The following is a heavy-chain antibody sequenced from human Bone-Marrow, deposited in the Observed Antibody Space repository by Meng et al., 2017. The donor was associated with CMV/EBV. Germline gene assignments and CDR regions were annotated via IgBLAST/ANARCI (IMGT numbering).Heavy chain of an antibody. CDR1: GGSISSSSYY. V-gene: IGHV4-39*07. CDR2: IYYSGST. CDR3: ASPGPRISEDWLDP. J-gene: IGHJ5*02. D-gene: IGHD2-15*01. Sequence: SETLSLTCTVSGGSISSSSYYWGWIRQPPGKGLEWIGSIYYSGSTYYNPSLKSRVTISVDTSKNQFSLKLSSVTAADTAVYYCASPGPRISEDWLDPWGQGTLVTVSS.